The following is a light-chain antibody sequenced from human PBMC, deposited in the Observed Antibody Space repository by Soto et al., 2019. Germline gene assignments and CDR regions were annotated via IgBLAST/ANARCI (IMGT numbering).Light chain of an antibody. Sequence: QSALIQPASVSGSPGQSITISCTGTSRDVGGSNYVSWYQHHPHRAPKLLIYEVSYRPSGVSSRFSGSKSGNTASLTISGLQAEDDADYYCSSYTSSNTLEVFGVGTNHRP. CDR1: SRDVGGSNY. V-gene: IGLV2-14*01. CDR2: EVS. CDR3: SSYTSSNTLEV. J-gene: IGLJ1*01.